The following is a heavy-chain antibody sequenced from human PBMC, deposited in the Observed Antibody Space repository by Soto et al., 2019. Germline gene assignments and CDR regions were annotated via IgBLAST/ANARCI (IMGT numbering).Heavy chain of an antibody. Sequence: EVRLVESGGGLVQPGGSLRLSCAASGFTFSSYSMNWVRQAPGKGLEWVSYISSSSSTIYYADSVKGRFTISRDNAKNSLYLQMNSLRAEDTAVYYCARGGYCSGGSCYGGAFDIWGQGTMVTVSS. CDR3: ARGGYCSGGSCYGGAFDI. J-gene: IGHJ3*02. D-gene: IGHD2-15*01. CDR2: ISSSSSTI. CDR1: GFTFSSYS. V-gene: IGHV3-48*01.